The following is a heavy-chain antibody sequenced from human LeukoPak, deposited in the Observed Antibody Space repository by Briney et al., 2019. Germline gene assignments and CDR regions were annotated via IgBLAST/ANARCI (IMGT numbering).Heavy chain of an antibody. Sequence: PSETLSLTCPVSGGSISSYYWSWVRQGPGKGLEWVSGINWNGNNIGYGDSVKGRFTISRDNAKNSLYLQMNSLRVEDTALYYCARHYNSGTYPDSWGQGTLVIVSS. D-gene: IGHD3-10*01. CDR3: ARHYNSGTYPDS. CDR2: INWNGNNI. V-gene: IGHV3-20*04. J-gene: IGHJ5*01. CDR1: GGSISSYY.